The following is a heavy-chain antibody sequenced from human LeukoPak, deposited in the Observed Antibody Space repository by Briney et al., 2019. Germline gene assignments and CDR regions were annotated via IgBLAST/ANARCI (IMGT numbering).Heavy chain of an antibody. D-gene: IGHD2-15*01. CDR3: AKASSDIVVVVAATHFDY. Sequence: GGSLRLSCAASGFTFNNYYMSWIRHAPGKGLEWVSYISSSSSSIYYADSVKGRFTISRDNSKNTLYLQMNSLRAEDTAVYYCAKASSDIVVVVAATHFDYWGQGTLVTVSS. CDR2: ISSSSSSI. CDR1: GFTFNNYY. V-gene: IGHV3-11*01. J-gene: IGHJ4*02.